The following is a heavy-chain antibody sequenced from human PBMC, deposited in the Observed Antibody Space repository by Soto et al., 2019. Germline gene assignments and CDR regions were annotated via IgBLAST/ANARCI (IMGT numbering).Heavy chain of an antibody. CDR1: GGSFSGYY. Sequence: PSETLSLTCAVYGGSFSGYYWSWIRQPPGKGLEWIGEINHSGSTNYNPSLKSRVAISVDTSKNQFSLKLSSVTAADAAVYYCASRRGLCSSTSCYRYYYGMDVWGQGTTVTVSS. D-gene: IGHD2-2*02. CDR2: INHSGST. V-gene: IGHV4-34*01. J-gene: IGHJ6*02. CDR3: ASRRGLCSSTSCYRYYYGMDV.